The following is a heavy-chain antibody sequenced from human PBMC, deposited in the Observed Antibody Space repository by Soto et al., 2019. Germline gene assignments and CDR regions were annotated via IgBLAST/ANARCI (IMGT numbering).Heavy chain of an antibody. CDR2: IWYDGSNK. V-gene: IGHV3-33*01. CDR3: ARDPTSAAGQVDGDFDY. J-gene: IGHJ4*02. Sequence: PGGSLRLSCAASGFTFSSYGMHWVRQAPGKGLEWVAVIWYDGSNKYYADSVKGRFTISRDNSKNTLYLQMNSLRAEDTAVYYCARDPTSAAGQVDGDFDYWGQGTLVTVSS. CDR1: GFTFSSYG. D-gene: IGHD6-13*01.